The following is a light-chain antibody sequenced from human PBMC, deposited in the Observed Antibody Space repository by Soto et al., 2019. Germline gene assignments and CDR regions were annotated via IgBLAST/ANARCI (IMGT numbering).Light chain of an antibody. CDR1: QSVSSNY. CDR3: QQSYSTPHT. V-gene: IGKV3-20*01. Sequence: EIVLTQSPGTLSLSPGERAALSFRSSQSVSSNYLAWYQQKPGQAPRLLIYGASSRATGIPDRFSGSGSGTDFTLTIRRLEPEDFATYYCQQSYSTPHTFGQGTRLEIK. J-gene: IGKJ5*01. CDR2: GAS.